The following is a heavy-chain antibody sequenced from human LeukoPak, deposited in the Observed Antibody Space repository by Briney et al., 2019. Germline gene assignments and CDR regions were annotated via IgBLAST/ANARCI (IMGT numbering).Heavy chain of an antibody. CDR1: GYTFISNA. CDR2: IDTNTGNP. J-gene: IGHJ4*02. CDR3: ARGYDSSGYFSD. V-gene: IGHV7-4-1*02. D-gene: IGHD3-22*01. Sequence: ASVKVSCKASGYTFISNAINWVRQAPGQGLEWMGWIDTNTGNPTYAQGYTGQFVFSLDTSVSTAYLQISSLKAEDTAEYFCARGYDSSGYFSDWGQGTLVTVSS.